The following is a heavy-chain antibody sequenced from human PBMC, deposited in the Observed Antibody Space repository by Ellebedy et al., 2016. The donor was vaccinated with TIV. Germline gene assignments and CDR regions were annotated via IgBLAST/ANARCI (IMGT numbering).Heavy chain of an antibody. J-gene: IGHJ4*02. CDR3: AKFPYYYDSSGYSF. Sequence: PGGSLRLSCAASGFTVSSNYMSRVRQAPGKGLEWVAFMRYDGSNKYYADSVKGRFTISRDNSRNTLYLRMNSLRAEDTAVYYCAKFPYYYDSSGYSFWGQGTLVTVSS. D-gene: IGHD3-22*01. CDR1: GFTVSSNY. V-gene: IGHV3-30*02. CDR2: MRYDGSNK.